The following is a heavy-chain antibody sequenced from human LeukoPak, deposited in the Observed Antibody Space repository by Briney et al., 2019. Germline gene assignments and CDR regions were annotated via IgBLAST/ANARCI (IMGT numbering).Heavy chain of an antibody. CDR3: ARRIATIRSPVDDY. J-gene: IGHJ4*02. V-gene: IGHV3-53*04. Sequence: GGSLRLSCAASGFTVSSNYMSWVRQAPGKGLEWVSVIYSGGSTYYADSVKGRFTISRHNSKNTLYLQMNSLRAEDTAVYYCARRIATIRSPVDDYWGQGTLITVSS. D-gene: IGHD5-12*01. CDR2: IYSGGST. CDR1: GFTVSSNY.